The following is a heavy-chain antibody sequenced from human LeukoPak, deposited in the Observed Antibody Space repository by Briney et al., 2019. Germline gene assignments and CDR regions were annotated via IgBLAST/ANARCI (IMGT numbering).Heavy chain of an antibody. V-gene: IGHV3-53*01. CDR2: ITSGGYT. CDR3: AKDLNYGGISGFDY. CDR1: GFTVISNY. Sequence: PGGSLRLSCAASGFTVISNYMSWVRQAPGKGLEWVSGITSGGYTYYADSVKGRFTTSRDSSKNTLSLQMNSLRAEDTAVYYCAKDLNYGGISGFDYWGQGTLVTVSS. D-gene: IGHD4-23*01. J-gene: IGHJ4*02.